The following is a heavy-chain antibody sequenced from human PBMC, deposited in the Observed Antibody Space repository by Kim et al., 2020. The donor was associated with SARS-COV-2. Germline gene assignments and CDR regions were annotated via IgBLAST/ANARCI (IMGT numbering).Heavy chain of an antibody. CDR2: IKSKTDGGTT. CDR1: GFTFSNAW. CDR3: TTIWWLRTGTLIDY. J-gene: IGHJ4*02. Sequence: GGSLRLSCAASGFTFSNAWMSWVRQAPGKGLEWVGRIKSKTDGGTTDYAAPVKGRFTISRDDSKNTLYLQMNSLKTEDTAVYYCTTIWWLRTGTLIDYWGQGTLVTVSS. V-gene: IGHV3-15*01. D-gene: IGHD5-12*01.